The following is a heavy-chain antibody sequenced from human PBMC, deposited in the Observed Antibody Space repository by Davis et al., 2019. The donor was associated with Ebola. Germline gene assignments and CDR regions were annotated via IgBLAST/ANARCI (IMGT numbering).Heavy chain of an antibody. Sequence: ASVPVPCQASGYTFTRSAMHPLRQPPAQRPEWMARINAVNGNTKYSQKLQGRVTITRDTSASTAYMELSSLRSEDTAVYYCATNRNGGQLDYYGMDVWGQGTTVTVSS. D-gene: IGHD6-13*01. J-gene: IGHJ6*02. CDR3: ATNRNGGQLDYYGMDV. V-gene: IGHV1-3*01. CDR1: GYTFTRSA. CDR2: INAVNGNT.